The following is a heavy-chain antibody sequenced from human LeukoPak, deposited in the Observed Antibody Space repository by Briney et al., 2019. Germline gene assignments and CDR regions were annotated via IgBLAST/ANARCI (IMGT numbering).Heavy chain of an antibody. J-gene: IGHJ4*02. CDR1: GFTFSSYE. V-gene: IGHV3-48*03. CDR2: ISSSGNTI. Sequence: PGGSLRLSCAASGFTFSSYEMNWVRQAPGKGLEWVSYISSSGNTIYYADSEKGRFTISRDNSKNTLYLQMNSLRAEDTAVYYCARHVPLVKIAAAGLDYWGQGTLVTVSS. CDR3: ARHVPLVKIAAAGLDY. D-gene: IGHD6-13*01.